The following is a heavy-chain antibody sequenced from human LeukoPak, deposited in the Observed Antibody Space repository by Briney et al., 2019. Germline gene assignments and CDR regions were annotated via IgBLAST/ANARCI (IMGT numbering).Heavy chain of an antibody. CDR3: ARVKPGRLDY. V-gene: IGHV4-34*01. CDR2: INHSGST. CDR1: GGSFSGYY. D-gene: IGHD1-1*01. Sequence: SETLSLTCAVYGGSFSGYYWSWIRQPPGKGLEWIGEINHSGSTNYNPSLKSRVTISVDTSKNQFSLKLSSVTAADTAVYYCARVKPGRLDYWGQGTLVTVSS. J-gene: IGHJ4*02.